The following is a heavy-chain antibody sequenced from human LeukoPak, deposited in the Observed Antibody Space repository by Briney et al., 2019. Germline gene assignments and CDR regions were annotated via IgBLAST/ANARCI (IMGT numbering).Heavy chain of an antibody. J-gene: IGHJ4*02. CDR3: AREAIVVVPAAMGGYFDY. CDR2: ISYDGSNK. CDR1: GFTFSSYA. Sequence: GGSLRLSCAASGFTFSSYAMHWVRQAPGKGLEWVAVISYDGSNKYYADSVKGRFTISRDNSKNTLYLQMNSLRAEDTAVYYCAREAIVVVPAAMGGYFDYWGQGTLVTVSS. D-gene: IGHD2-2*01. V-gene: IGHV3-30-3*01.